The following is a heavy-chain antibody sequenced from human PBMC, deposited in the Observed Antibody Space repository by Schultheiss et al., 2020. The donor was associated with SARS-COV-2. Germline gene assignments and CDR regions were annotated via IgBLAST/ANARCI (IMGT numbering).Heavy chain of an antibody. CDR2: IKQDGSEK. CDR3: ASERGSGTYRGWFDP. Sequence: GGSLRLSFAASGFNFSSYKMNWVRQAPGKGLEWVANIKQDGSEKYYVDSVKGRFTMSRDTSKNTVYLQMNSLRVDDTAMYYCASERGSGTYRGWFDPWGQGTLVTVSS. D-gene: IGHD3-16*02. V-gene: IGHV3-7*03. J-gene: IGHJ5*02. CDR1: GFNFSSYK.